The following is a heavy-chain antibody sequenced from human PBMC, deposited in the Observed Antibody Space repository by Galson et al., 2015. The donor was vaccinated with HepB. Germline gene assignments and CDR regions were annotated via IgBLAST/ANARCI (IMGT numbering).Heavy chain of an antibody. J-gene: IGHJ4*02. D-gene: IGHD5-12*01. Sequence: SVKVSCKVSGYTLTELSMHWVRQAPGKGLEWMGGFDPEDGETIYAQKFQGRVTMTEDTSTDTAYMELSSLRSEDTAVYYCATVGASWGYGTDRIEDYWGQGTLVTVSS. V-gene: IGHV1-24*01. CDR1: GYTLTELS. CDR3: ATVGASWGYGTDRIEDY. CDR2: FDPEDGET.